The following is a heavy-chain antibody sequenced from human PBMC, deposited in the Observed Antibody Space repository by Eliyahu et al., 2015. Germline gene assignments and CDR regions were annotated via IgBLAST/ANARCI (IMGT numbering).Heavy chain of an antibody. Sequence: QVQLVQSGAEVKKPGASVXVSCKAXGYTXXSXDINWVXQATGQGLXWXGWMNPNSGNTGYAQKFQGRVTMTRNTSISTAYMELSSLRSEDTAVYYCARGNIPHGARSWDYWGQGTLVTVSS. CDR1: GYTXXSXD. J-gene: IGHJ4*02. D-gene: IGHD4-17*01. CDR3: ARGNIPHGARSWDY. V-gene: IGHV1-8*01. CDR2: MNPNSGNT.